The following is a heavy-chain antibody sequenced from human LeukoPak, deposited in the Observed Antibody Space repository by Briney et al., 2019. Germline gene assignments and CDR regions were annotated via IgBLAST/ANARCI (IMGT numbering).Heavy chain of an antibody. CDR2: IYSGGST. V-gene: IGHV3-53*01. Sequence: GGSLRLSCAASGFTVSSNYMSWVRQAPGKGLEWVSVIYSGGSTYCADSVKGRLTISRDNSKNTLYLQMNSLRAEDTAIYYCAKDIGSSPNCFDPGGQEPLVTVSS. CDR1: GFTVSSNY. CDR3: AKDIGSSPNCFDP. J-gene: IGHJ5*02. D-gene: IGHD6-13*01.